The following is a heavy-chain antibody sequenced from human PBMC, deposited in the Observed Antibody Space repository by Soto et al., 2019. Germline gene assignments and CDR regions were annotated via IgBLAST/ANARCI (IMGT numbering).Heavy chain of an antibody. CDR2: IYYSGST. J-gene: IGHJ4*02. CDR1: GGSISSSSYY. Sequence: PSETLSLTCTVSGGSISSSSYYWSWIRQPPGKGLEWIGYIYYSGSTNYNPSLKSRVTISVDTSKNQFSLKSEDTAVYYCARDLGSGYDPGDYWGQGTLVTVSS. V-gene: IGHV4-61*01. CDR3: ARDLGSGYDPGDY. D-gene: IGHD5-12*01.